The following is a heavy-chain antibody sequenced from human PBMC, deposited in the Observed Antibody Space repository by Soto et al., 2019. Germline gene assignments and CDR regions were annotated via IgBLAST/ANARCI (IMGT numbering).Heavy chain of an antibody. D-gene: IGHD6-13*01. CDR2: ISGSGGST. CDR1: GLTLSSYA. J-gene: IGHJ4*02. CDR3: AKLSPRRRIAAAKGYFDY. Sequence: GGDLRHPWGASGLTLSSYAMSWVRQAPGKGLEWVSAISGSGGSTYYADSAKGRFTISRDNSKNTLYLQMNSLRAEDTAVYYCAKLSPRRRIAAAKGYFDYWGQGTLVTGSS. V-gene: IGHV3-23*01.